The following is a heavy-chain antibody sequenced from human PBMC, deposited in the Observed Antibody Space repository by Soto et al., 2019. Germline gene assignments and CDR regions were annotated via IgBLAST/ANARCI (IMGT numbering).Heavy chain of an antibody. V-gene: IGHV1-18*01. J-gene: IGHJ4*02. CDR3: SRNPQYCTSPHVFDY. CDR1: GYSFTRFG. Sequence: QVQLLQSGAEVKKPGASGRVSCKASGYSFTRFGISWVRQAPGQGLEWVGRISTYNGNTKYAQKLEGRVTVSTDTCTSIAYMERRSLRADETAVYYCSRNPQYCTSPHVFDYWGQGNLLTVSS. D-gene: IGHD6-6*01. CDR2: ISTYNGNT.